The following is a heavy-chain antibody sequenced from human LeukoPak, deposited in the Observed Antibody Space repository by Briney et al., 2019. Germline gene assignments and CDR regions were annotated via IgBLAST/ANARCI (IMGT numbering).Heavy chain of an antibody. D-gene: IGHD1-1*01. CDR2: IKQDGSEK. CDR3: ARGGTFVSDY. V-gene: IGHV3-7*01. CDR1: GFTFSSYW. Sequence: LSGGSLRLSCAASGFTFSSYWMKWVRQVPGKGLEWVANIKQDGSEKYYVDSVKGRFTVSRDNAKNSPYLQMDSLRAEDTAVYYCARGGTFVSDYWGQGTLVTVSS. J-gene: IGHJ4*02.